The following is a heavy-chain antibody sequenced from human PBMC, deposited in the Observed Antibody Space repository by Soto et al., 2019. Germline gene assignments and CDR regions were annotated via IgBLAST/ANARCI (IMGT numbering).Heavy chain of an antibody. CDR2: ISAYNGNT. D-gene: IGHD6-13*01. CDR1: GCTFTSYG. Sequence: ASVKVSCKASGCTFTSYGISWVRQAPGQGLEWMGWISAYNGNTNYAQKLQGRVTMTTDTSTSTAYMELRSLRSDDTAVYYCARERGGGYSSSWYAYYYYGMDVWSQGTTVTVSS. CDR3: ARERGGGYSSSWYAYYYYGMDV. V-gene: IGHV1-18*04. J-gene: IGHJ6*02.